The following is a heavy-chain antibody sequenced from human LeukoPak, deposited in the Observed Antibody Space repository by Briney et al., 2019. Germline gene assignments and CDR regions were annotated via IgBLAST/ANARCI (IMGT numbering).Heavy chain of an antibody. D-gene: IGHD2-15*01. V-gene: IGHV4-38-2*02. CDR2: IYHSGST. Sequence: SETLSLTCTVSGYSISSGYYWGWIRQPPGKGLEWIGSIYHSGSTYYNPSLKSRVTISVDTSKNQFSLKLSSVTAADTAVYYCARDPLQGYCSGGSCYRGIDPWGQGTLVTVSS. CDR1: GYSISSGYY. CDR3: ARDPLQGYCSGGSCYRGIDP. J-gene: IGHJ5*02.